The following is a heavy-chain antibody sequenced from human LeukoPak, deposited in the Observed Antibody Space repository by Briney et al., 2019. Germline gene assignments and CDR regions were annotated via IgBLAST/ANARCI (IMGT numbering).Heavy chain of an antibody. CDR2: INSDGSVT. D-gene: IGHD4-11*01. V-gene: IGHV3-74*01. CDR1: GFTFSSYW. Sequence: PGGSLRLSCAASGFTFSSYWMNWVRHAPGKGQVWVSHINSDGSVTNYADSVKGRFTISRDNAKNTLYLQMNSLRAEDTAVYYCARRWQSNQGDAYDFWGQGTMVTVSS. J-gene: IGHJ3*01. CDR3: ARRWQSNQGDAYDF.